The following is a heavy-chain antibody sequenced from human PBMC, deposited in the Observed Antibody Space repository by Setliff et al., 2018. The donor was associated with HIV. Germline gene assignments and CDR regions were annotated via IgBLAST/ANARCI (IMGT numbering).Heavy chain of an antibody. CDR1: GASISSYY. J-gene: IGHJ4*02. CDR3: ARGQSCTNGVCYQY. V-gene: IGHV4-59*08. Sequence: PSETLSLTCAVSGASISSYYWSWIRQPPGKGLEWIGYIYYSGSTSYNPSLKSRATISVGTSKNQLSLKVSSVTAADTAVYYCARGQSCTNGVCYQYWGQGTLVTVSS. D-gene: IGHD2-8*01. CDR2: IYYSGST.